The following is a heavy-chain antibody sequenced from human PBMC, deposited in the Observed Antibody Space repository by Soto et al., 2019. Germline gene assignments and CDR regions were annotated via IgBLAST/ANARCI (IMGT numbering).Heavy chain of an antibody. V-gene: IGHV3-21*01. Sequence: GGSLRLSCAASGFTFSSYSMNWVRQAPGKGLEWVSSISSSSSYIYYADSVKGRFTISRDNAKNSLYLQMNSLRAEDTAVYYCARVGATYYYDSSGYPDFDYWGQGTLVTV. J-gene: IGHJ4*02. CDR2: ISSSSSYI. CDR1: GFTFSSYS. D-gene: IGHD3-22*01. CDR3: ARVGATYYYDSSGYPDFDY.